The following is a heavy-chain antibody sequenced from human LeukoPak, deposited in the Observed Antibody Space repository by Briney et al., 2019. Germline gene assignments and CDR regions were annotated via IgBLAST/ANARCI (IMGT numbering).Heavy chain of an antibody. V-gene: IGHV3-7*01. CDR3: AKENDGSYRCAGS. CDR2: IKHDGSQQ. Sequence: GGSLRLSCAVSGFTFSQYWMSWVRQAPGKGLEWVANIKHDGSQQYYVDSVKGRFTISRDISKNTLYLQMNNLRAEDTAVYYCAKENDGSYRCAGSWGQGTLVTVSS. D-gene: IGHD3-16*02. CDR1: GFTFSQYW. J-gene: IGHJ5*02.